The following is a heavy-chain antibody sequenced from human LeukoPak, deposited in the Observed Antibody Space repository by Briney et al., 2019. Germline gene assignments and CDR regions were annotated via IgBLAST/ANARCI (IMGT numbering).Heavy chain of an antibody. J-gene: IGHJ4*02. D-gene: IGHD6-13*01. V-gene: IGHV3-23*01. CDR1: GFTFSSYA. CDR2: ISGSGGST. Sequence: QTGGSLRLSCAAAGFTFSSYAMSWVRQAPGKGLEWVSVISGSGGSTYYADSVKGRFTISRDNSKNTLYLQMNSLRAEDTAVYYCAKDRVELQLGGFYFDYWGQGTLVTVSS. CDR3: AKDRVELQLGGFYFDY.